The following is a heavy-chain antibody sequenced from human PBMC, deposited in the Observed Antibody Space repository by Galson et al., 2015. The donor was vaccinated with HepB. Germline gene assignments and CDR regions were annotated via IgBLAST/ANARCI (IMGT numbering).Heavy chain of an antibody. V-gene: IGHV3-7*03. D-gene: IGHD6-13*01. Sequence: SLRLSCAASGFTFSSYWMSWVRQAPGKGLEWVANIKQDGSEKYYMDSVKGRFTISRDNAKNSLYLQTNSLRAEDTAVYYCARDGIAARPGGWFDPWGQGTLVTVSS. CDR3: ARDGIAARPGGWFDP. CDR1: GFTFSSYW. CDR2: IKQDGSEK. J-gene: IGHJ5*02.